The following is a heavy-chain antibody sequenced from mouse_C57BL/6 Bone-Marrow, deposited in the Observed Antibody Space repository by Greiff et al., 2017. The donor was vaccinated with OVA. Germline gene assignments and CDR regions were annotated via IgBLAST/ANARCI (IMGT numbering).Heavy chain of an antibody. D-gene: IGHD1-1*01. CDR3: ASRDYGSSDYYFDY. Sequence: VQLQQPGAELVMPGASVKLSCKASGYTFTSYWMHWVKQRPGQGLEWIGEIDPSDSYTNYNQKFKGKSTLTVDKSSSTAYMQLSSLTSEDSAVYYCASRDYGSSDYYFDYWGQGTTLTVSS. CDR1: GYTFTSYW. V-gene: IGHV1-69*01. J-gene: IGHJ2*01. CDR2: IDPSDSYT.